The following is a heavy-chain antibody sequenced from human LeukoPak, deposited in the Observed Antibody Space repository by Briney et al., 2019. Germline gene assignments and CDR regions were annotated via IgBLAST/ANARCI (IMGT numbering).Heavy chain of an antibody. D-gene: IGHD5-24*01. V-gene: IGHV3-21*01. J-gene: IGHJ6*03. Sequence: PGGSLRLSCAASGFTFSSYSMNWVRQAPGKGLEWVSSISSSSSYIYYADSVKGRFTISRDNAKNSLYLQMNSLRAEDTAVYYCARVSDGYTDYYYYYYMDVWGKGTTVTISS. CDR3: ARVSDGYTDYYYYYYMDV. CDR1: GFTFSSYS. CDR2: ISSSSSYI.